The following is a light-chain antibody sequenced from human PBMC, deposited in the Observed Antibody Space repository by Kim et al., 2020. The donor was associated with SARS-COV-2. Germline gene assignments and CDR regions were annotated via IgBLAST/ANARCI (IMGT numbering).Light chain of an antibody. J-gene: IGLJ3*02. Sequence: GASVKLTCTLRSGHSSYAIAWHQQQPEKGPRYLMKLNSDGSHSKGDGIPDRFSGSSSGAERYLTIPSLQSEDEADYYCQTWGTGGVFGGGTQLTVL. CDR1: SGHSSYA. CDR2: LNSDGSH. CDR3: QTWGTGGV. V-gene: IGLV4-69*01.